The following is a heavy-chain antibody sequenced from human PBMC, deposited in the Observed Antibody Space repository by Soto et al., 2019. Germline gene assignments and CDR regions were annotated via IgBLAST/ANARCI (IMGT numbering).Heavy chain of an antibody. D-gene: IGHD6-19*01. Sequence: QVQLVESGGGVVQPGRSLRLSCAASGFTFSSYGMHWVRQAPGKGLEWVAVIWYDGSNKYYADSVKGRFTISRDNSKNTLYLQMNSLRAEDTAVYYCARVPGYSSGWYWYFDLWAVAPWSLSPQ. CDR2: IWYDGSNK. CDR1: GFTFSSYG. CDR3: ARVPGYSSGWYWYFDL. J-gene: IGHJ2*01. V-gene: IGHV3-33*01.